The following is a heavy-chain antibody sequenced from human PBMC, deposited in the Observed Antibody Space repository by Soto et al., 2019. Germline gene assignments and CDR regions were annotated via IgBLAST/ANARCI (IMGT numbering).Heavy chain of an antibody. CDR3: ARGRWIVATGPYYYYGMDV. CDR1: GGTFSSYA. D-gene: IGHD5-12*01. CDR2: IIPIFGTA. J-gene: IGHJ6*02. Sequence: SVKVSCKASGGTFSSYAISWVRQAPGQGLEWMGGIIPIFGTANYAQKFQGRVTITADESTSTAYMELSSLRSEDMAVYYCARGRWIVATGPYYYYGMDVWGQGTTVTVSS. V-gene: IGHV1-69*13.